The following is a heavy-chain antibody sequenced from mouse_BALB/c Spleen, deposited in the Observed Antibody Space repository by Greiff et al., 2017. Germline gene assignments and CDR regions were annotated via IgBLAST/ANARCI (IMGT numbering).Heavy chain of an antibody. CDR3: ALSSYFDY. J-gene: IGHJ2*01. CDR2: ISYSGST. CDR1: GYSITSDYA. D-gene: IGHD1-1*01. V-gene: IGHV3-2*02. Sequence: EVKLVESGPGLVKPSQSLSLTCTVTGYSITSDYAWNWIRQFPGNKLEWMGYISYSGSTSYNPSLKSRISITRDTSKNQFFLQLNSVTTEDTATYYCALSSYFDYWGQGTTLTVSS.